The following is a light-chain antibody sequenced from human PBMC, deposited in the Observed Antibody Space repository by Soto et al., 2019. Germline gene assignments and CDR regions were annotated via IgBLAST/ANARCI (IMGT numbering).Light chain of an antibody. V-gene: IGKV3-15*01. CDR3: QQYNNWWT. CDR1: QSVSSN. Sequence: EVMLTQSPDSLSVSPGERAPLSCRASQSVSSNLAWYQQKLGQAPRLLIYGASTRATGISARFSGSGSGTEFTLTISSLQSEDFGVYYCQQYNNWWTFGQGTKVDIK. CDR2: GAS. J-gene: IGKJ1*01.